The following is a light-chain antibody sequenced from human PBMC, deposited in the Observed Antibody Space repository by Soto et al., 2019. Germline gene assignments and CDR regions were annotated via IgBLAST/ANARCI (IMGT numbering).Light chain of an antibody. J-gene: IGKJ1*01. V-gene: IGKV3-20*01. CDR1: QSVTDNY. CDR3: QQYTAAPLT. CDR2: GAS. Sequence: EIVLTQSPATLSLSPGERATLSCRASQSVTDNYLAWYQQKPGQAPRLVISGASSRTSGIPDRSSASGSGTDFTLTISRLEPEDFAVYYCQQYTAAPLTFGQGTKVEIK.